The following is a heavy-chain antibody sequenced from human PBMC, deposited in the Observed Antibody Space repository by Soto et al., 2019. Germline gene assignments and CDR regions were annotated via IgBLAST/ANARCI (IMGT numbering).Heavy chain of an antibody. CDR3: ASRGSGQQLEAFDI. J-gene: IGHJ3*02. CDR1: GYTFTSYY. V-gene: IGHV1-46*03. D-gene: IGHD6-13*01. CDR2: ISPSGFST. Sequence: QVHLVQSGAEVKKPGASVKVSCKASGYTFTSYYVHWVRQAPGQGLEWMGKISPSGFSTNYAQKFQARVSMTRDTSSSTVYMELTGLHSEDTAVYYCASRGSGQQLEAFDIWGQGTVVTVSS.